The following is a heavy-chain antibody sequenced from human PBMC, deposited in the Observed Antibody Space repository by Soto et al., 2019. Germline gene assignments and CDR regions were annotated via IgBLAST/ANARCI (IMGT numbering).Heavy chain of an antibody. Sequence: GESLKISCKGSGYSFTSYWISWVRQMPGKGLEWMGRIDPSDSYTNYSPSFQGHVTISADKSISTAYLQWSSLKASDTAMYYCARLSTAAAGTYYYGMDVWGQGTTVTVSS. D-gene: IGHD6-13*01. V-gene: IGHV5-10-1*01. CDR3: ARLSTAAAGTYYYGMDV. J-gene: IGHJ6*02. CDR2: IDPSDSYT. CDR1: GYSFTSYW.